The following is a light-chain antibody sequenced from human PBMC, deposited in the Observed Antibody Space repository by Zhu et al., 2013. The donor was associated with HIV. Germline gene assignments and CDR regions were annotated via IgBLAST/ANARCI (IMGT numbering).Light chain of an antibody. CDR3: QQCGNWPYT. CDR1: QSVSVN. Sequence: EIVMTQSPGTLSLSPGERATLSCRASQSVSVNLAWFQLKPGQPPSLLIFAAYTRATGVPARFSGSGSGTDFTLTISSLQSEDFAVYYCQQCGNWPYTFGQGTKLEIK. CDR2: AAY. V-gene: IGKV3-15*01. J-gene: IGKJ2*01.